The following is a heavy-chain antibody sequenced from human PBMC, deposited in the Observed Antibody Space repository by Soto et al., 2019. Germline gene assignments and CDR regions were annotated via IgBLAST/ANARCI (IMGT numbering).Heavy chain of an antibody. CDR2: IKSKTDGGTT. J-gene: IGHJ5*02. CDR1: GFTFSNAW. CDR3: TTDLTSGYSYWFDP. Sequence: GGSLRLSCAASGFTFSNAWMSWVRQAPGKGLEWVGRIKSKTDGGTTDYAAPVKGRFTISRDDSKNTLYLQMNSLKTEDTAVYYCTTDLTSGYSYWFDPWGQGTLVTVSS. V-gene: IGHV3-15*01. D-gene: IGHD5-18*01.